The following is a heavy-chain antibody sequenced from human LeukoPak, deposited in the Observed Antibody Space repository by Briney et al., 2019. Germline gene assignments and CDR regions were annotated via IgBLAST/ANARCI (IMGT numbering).Heavy chain of an antibody. CDR1: GGSISSYY. D-gene: IGHD3-22*01. V-gene: IGHV4-59*01. Sequence: SETLSLTCTVSGGSISSYYWSWIRQPPGQGLEWIGYIYYSGSTNYNPSLKSRVTISVDTSKNQFSLKLSSVTAADTAVYYCARVSYDSSGYYYFDYWGQGTLVTVSS. J-gene: IGHJ4*02. CDR2: IYYSGST. CDR3: ARVSYDSSGYYYFDY.